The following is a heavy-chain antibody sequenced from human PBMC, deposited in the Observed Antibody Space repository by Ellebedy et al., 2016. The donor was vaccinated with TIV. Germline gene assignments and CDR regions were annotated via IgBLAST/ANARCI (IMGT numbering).Heavy chain of an antibody. Sequence: SETLSLTCTVSGGSISRSSYYWGWIRQPPGKGLEWIGSIYYSRSTYYNPSLKSRISISVDTSKNQFSLKLNSVTAADTAVYYCAVGLAAGGENDFWGQGTLVTVSS. D-gene: IGHD6-13*01. CDR2: IYYSRST. V-gene: IGHV4-39*07. CDR1: GGSISRSSYY. CDR3: AVGLAAGGENDF. J-gene: IGHJ4*02.